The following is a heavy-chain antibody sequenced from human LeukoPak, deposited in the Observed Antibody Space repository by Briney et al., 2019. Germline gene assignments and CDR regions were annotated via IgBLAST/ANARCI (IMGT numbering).Heavy chain of an antibody. D-gene: IGHD3-10*01. Sequence: ASVKVSCTASGYTFTSYAMNWVRQAPGQGLEWMGWINTNTGNPTYAQGFTGRFVFSLDTSVSTAYLQISSLKAEDTAVYYCAIGGWFGELGSYYYGMDVWGQGTTVTVSS. J-gene: IGHJ6*02. CDR3: AIGGWFGELGSYYYGMDV. CDR2: INTNTGNP. V-gene: IGHV7-4-1*02. CDR1: GYTFTSYA.